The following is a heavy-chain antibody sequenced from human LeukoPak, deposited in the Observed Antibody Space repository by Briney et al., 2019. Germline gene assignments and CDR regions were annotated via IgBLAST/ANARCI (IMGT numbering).Heavy chain of an antibody. CDR2: IIPIFGTA. D-gene: IGHD5-24*01. V-gene: IGHV1-69*05. Sequence: ASVKVSCKASGGTFSSYAISWVRQAPGQGLEWMGGIIPIFGTANYAQKFQGRVTITTDESTSTAYMELSSLRSEDTAVYYCARLGPGGMATITNWGQGTLVTVSS. J-gene: IGHJ4*02. CDR3: ARLGPGGMATITN. CDR1: GGTFSSYA.